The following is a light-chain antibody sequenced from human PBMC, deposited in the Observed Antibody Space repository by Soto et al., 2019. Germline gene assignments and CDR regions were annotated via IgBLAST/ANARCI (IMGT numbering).Light chain of an antibody. Sequence: EIVLTQSPGTLSLSPGERATLSCRASQSVSSSYLAWYQQKPGQAPRLLIYGASSRATGIPDRFSGSGSGTDFTLTISRLEPEDFALYYCQQYGSSPFTFGPGTNVYI. CDR1: QSVSSSY. V-gene: IGKV3-20*01. J-gene: IGKJ3*01. CDR2: GAS. CDR3: QQYGSSPFT.